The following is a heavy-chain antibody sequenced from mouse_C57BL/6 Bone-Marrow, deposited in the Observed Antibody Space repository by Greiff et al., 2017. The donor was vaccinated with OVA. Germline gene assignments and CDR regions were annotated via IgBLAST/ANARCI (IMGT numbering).Heavy chain of an antibody. J-gene: IGHJ1*03. CDR2: INPSSGYT. V-gene: IGHV1-4*01. Sequence: QVHVKQSGAELARPGASVKMSCKASGYTFTSYTMHWVKQRPGQGLEWIGYINPSSGYTKYNQKFKDKATLTADKSSSTAYMQLSSLTSEDSAVYYCARTPYYYGSSYDWYFDVWGTGTTVTVSS. CDR3: ARTPYYYGSSYDWYFDV. CDR1: GYTFTSYT. D-gene: IGHD1-1*01.